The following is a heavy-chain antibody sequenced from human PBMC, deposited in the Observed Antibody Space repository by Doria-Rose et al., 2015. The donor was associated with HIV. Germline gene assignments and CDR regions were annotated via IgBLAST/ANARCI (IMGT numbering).Heavy chain of an antibody. CDR2: IFSDDER. CDR3: ARIKSSRWYHKYYFDF. CDR1: GVSLSSPGMG. J-gene: IGHJ4*02. D-gene: IGHD6-13*01. V-gene: IGHV2-26*01. Sequence: QITLKESGPVLVKPTETLTLTCTVSGVSLSSPGMGVSWIRQPPGKALEWLAHIFSDDERSCKTSLKSILTISRGTSKSQVVLTMTDMDPVDTATYYCARIKSSRWYHKYYFDFWGQGTLVIVSA.